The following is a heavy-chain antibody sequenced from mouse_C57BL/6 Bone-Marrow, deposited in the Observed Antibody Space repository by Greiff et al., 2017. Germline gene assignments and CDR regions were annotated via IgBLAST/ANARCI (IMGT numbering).Heavy chain of an antibody. V-gene: IGHV5-15*01. CDR2: ISNLAYSI. J-gene: IGHJ4*01. CDR1: GFTFSDYG. CDR3: ARPNYYYGRGGAMDY. Sequence: EVHLVESGGGLVQPGGSLKLSCAASGFTFSDYGMAWVRQAPRKGPEWVAFISNLAYSIYYADTVTGLFSISRETAKKTLYLEMSSLRSEDTAMYYCARPNYYYGRGGAMDYWGQGTSVTVSS. D-gene: IGHD1-1*01.